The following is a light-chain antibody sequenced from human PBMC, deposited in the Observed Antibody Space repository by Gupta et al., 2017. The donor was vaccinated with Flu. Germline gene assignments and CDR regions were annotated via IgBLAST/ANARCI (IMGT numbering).Light chain of an antibody. CDR1: QSVNTF. V-gene: IGKV3-15*01. CDR3: QHDCSYLRT. J-gene: IGKJ1*01. CDR2: GAS. Sequence: PATLSASAGESATLSCTSSQSVNTFLAWYQKTPGQAPRLLIYGASNRATGIPVRFSGSGSGTDFTLTISRLQSEDFAIYYCQHDCSYLRTFGQGTMVEVK.